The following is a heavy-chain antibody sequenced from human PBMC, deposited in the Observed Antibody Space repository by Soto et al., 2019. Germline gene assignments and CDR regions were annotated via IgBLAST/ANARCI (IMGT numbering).Heavy chain of an antibody. CDR3: ARKGVAFDY. J-gene: IGHJ4*02. V-gene: IGHV3-48*02. D-gene: IGHD3-3*01. CDR2: ISTTSSAI. Sequence: GGSLRLSCAASGFTFSSYSMNWVRQAPGKGLEWISYISTTSSAIYYADSVKGRFTISRDNAKNSLFLQMNSLRDEDTAVYYCARKGVAFDYWGQGALVTVSS. CDR1: GFTFSSYS.